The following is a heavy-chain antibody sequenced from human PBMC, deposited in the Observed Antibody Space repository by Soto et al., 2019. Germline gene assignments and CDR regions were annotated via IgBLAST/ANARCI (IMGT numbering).Heavy chain of an antibody. D-gene: IGHD3-3*01. V-gene: IGHV1-69*13. J-gene: IGHJ6*02. CDR3: ARDHSEIFGEESYYYGMDV. CDR1: GGTFSSYA. Sequence: RASVKVSCKASGGTFSSYAISWVRQAPGQGLEWMGGIIPIFGTANYAQKFQGRVTITADESTNTAYMELSSLRSEDTAVYYCARDHSEIFGEESYYYGMDVWGQGTTVTVSS. CDR2: IIPIFGTA.